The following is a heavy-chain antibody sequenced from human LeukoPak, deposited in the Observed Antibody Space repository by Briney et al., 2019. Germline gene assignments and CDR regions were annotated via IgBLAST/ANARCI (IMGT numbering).Heavy chain of an antibody. Sequence: QPGGSLRLSCAASGFTFSSYWMSWVCQAPGKGLEWVANIKQDGSEKYYVDSVKGRFTVSRDNAKNSLYLQMNSLRAEDTAVYYCARDPSIAVAGAPLLYGMDVWGQGTTVTVSS. V-gene: IGHV3-7*01. J-gene: IGHJ6*02. CDR1: GFTFSSYW. CDR2: IKQDGSEK. D-gene: IGHD6-19*01. CDR3: ARDPSIAVAGAPLLYGMDV.